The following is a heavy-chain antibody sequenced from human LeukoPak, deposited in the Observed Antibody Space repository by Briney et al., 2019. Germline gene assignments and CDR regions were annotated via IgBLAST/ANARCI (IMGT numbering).Heavy chain of an antibody. CDR3: ARYPNYDFWSGNNWFDP. V-gene: IGHV1-18*01. D-gene: IGHD3-3*01. Sequence: ASVKVSCKASGYTFTNYGISWVRQAPGQGLEWMGWISAYNGNTNYAQRLQGRVTMTRDTSISTAYMELSRLRSDDTAVYYCARYPNYDFWSGNNWFDPWGQGTLVTVSS. CDR1: GYTFTNYG. J-gene: IGHJ5*02. CDR2: ISAYNGNT.